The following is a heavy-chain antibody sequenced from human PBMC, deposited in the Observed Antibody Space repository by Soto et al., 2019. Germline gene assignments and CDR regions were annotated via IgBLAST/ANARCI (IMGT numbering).Heavy chain of an antibody. J-gene: IGHJ5*02. CDR2: IHYSGST. D-gene: IGHD6-13*01. Sequence: QVQLQESGPGLVEPSQTLSLTCTVSGGSISGEGYYWSWIRQYSGRGLEWIGYIHYSGSTYSNPSLNIQVTFSVDTSKTQFFLKLTSVTAAATAVYYCARAWTATAGWANWFDRWGQGTLVTVSS. CDR3: ARAWTATAGWANWFDR. CDR1: GGSISGEGYY. V-gene: IGHV4-31*01.